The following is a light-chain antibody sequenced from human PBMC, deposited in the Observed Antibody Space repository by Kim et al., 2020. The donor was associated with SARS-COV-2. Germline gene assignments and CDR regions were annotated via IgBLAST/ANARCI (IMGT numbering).Light chain of an antibody. Sequence: ASVGDRVTITCRASQSISSYLDWYQQKPGKAPKLLIYAASSLQSGVPSRFSGSGSGTDFTLTISSLQPEDFATYYCQQSYSTPLTFGGGTRVDIK. CDR2: AAS. J-gene: IGKJ4*02. CDR3: QQSYSTPLT. CDR1: QSISSY. V-gene: IGKV1-39*01.